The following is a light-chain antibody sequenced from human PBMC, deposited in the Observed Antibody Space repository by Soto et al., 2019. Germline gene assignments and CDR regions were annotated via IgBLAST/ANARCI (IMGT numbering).Light chain of an antibody. CDR1: QSVSSSY. V-gene: IGKV3-20*01. Sequence: EIVLTQSPGTLSLSPGEIATLSCRASQSVSSSYLAWYQQKPGQAPRLLIYGASSRATGIPDRFSGSGSGTDFTLTISRLEPEDFAVFYCQQYGSSWIAFGPGTKVDIK. CDR2: GAS. CDR3: QQYGSSWIA. J-gene: IGKJ3*01.